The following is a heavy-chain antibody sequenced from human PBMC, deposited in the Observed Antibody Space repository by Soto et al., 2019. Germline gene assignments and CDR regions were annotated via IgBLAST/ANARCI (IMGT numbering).Heavy chain of an antibody. V-gene: IGHV4-39*01. Sequence: QLQLQESGPGLVKPSETLSLTCSVSDDSINSDKYYWGWIRQPPGKGLEWIGSIYYRGNAYYNPSLQTRVTTSLDKSKSQFSVKLNSVTAADSAVYFCARLEGLATSSYYFDFWGPGALVTVSS. CDR2: IYYRGNA. J-gene: IGHJ4*02. CDR3: ARLEGLATSSYYFDF. D-gene: IGHD6-6*01. CDR1: DDSINSDKYY.